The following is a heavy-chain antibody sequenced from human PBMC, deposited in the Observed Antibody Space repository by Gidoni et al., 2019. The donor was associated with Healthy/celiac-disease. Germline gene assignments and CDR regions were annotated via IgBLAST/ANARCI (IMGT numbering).Heavy chain of an antibody. J-gene: IGHJ4*02. CDR3: ARLFPGIAVAGTTPSQTPAYDY. Sequence: QVQLQQWGAGLLKPSETLSLTCAVYGGSSSGYYWSWIRQPPGKGLEWIGEINHSGSTNYNPSLKSRVTISVDTSKNQFSLKLSSVTAADTAVYYCARLFPGIAVAGTTPSQTPAYDYWGQGTLVTVSS. V-gene: IGHV4-34*01. D-gene: IGHD6-19*01. CDR1: GGSSSGYY. CDR2: INHSGST.